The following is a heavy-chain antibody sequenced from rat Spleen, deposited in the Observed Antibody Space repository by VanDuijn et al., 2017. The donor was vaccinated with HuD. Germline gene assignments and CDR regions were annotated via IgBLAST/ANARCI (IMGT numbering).Heavy chain of an antibody. J-gene: IGHJ1*01. D-gene: IGHD5-1*01. Sequence: EVQVVESGGGIVQPGRSMKLSCAASGFTFSNYDMVWVRQAPTKGLEWVSTIIYDGGRTYYRDSVKGRFTISRDNSKSILYLQMDSLRSEDTATYYCVTPRTGTRWYFDFWGPGTMVTVSS. CDR1: GFTFSNYD. V-gene: IGHV5S10*01. CDR3: VTPRTGTRWYFDF. CDR2: IIYDGGRT.